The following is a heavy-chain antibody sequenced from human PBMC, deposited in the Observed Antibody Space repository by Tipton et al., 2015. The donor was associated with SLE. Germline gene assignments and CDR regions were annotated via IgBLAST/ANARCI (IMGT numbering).Heavy chain of an antibody. CDR3: AIAVAGTLFFDY. Sequence: QSGAEVKKPGASVKVSCKASGYTFTSYGISWVRQAPGQGLEWMGWISAYNGNTDYAQKLQGRVTMTTDTSTSIAYMELRSLRSEDTAVYYCAIAVAGTLFFDYWGQGALVTVSS. D-gene: IGHD6-19*01. V-gene: IGHV1-18*01. CDR1: GYTFTSYG. J-gene: IGHJ4*02. CDR2: ISAYNGNT.